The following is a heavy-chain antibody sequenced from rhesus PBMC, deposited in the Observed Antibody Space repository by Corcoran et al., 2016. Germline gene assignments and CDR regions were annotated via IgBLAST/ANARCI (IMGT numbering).Heavy chain of an antibody. CDR2: INSGGGST. Sequence: EVQLVESGGGLAKPGGSLRLSCAASGFTFSSYWMNWVRQTPGKGLEWISAINSGGGSTYYADSVKGRFTISRDNSKKTLSLQMNSLRAEDTAVYYCAKGARSGSWKGYFDYWGQGVLVTVSS. CDR1: GFTFSSYW. J-gene: IGHJ4*01. CDR3: AKGARSGSWKGYFDY. V-gene: IGHV3S42*01. D-gene: IGHD6-25*01.